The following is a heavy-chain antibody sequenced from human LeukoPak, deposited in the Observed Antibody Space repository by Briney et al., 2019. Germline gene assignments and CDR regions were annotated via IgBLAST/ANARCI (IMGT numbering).Heavy chain of an antibody. Sequence: ASVKVSCKASGYTFTSYGISWVRQAPGQGLEWMGWISAYNGNTNYAQKLQGRVTMTTDTSTSTAHMELRSLRSDDTAVYYCAREAGGVPATADYWGQGTLVTVSS. CDR1: GYTFTSYG. J-gene: IGHJ4*02. D-gene: IGHD2-2*01. V-gene: IGHV1-18*01. CDR3: AREAGGVPATADY. CDR2: ISAYNGNT.